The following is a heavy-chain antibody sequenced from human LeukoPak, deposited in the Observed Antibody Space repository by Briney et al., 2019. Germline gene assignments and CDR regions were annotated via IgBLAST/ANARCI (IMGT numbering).Heavy chain of an antibody. CDR1: GGSISSGGYS. V-gene: IGHV4-30-2*01. Sequence: SETLSLTCAVSGGSISSGGYSWSWIRQPPGKGLEWIGYIYHSGSTHYNPSLKSRVTISVDTSKNLFSLKVSSVTAADTAVYYCARGRSNYYGMDVWGQGTTVTVSS. CDR3: ARGRSNYYGMDV. CDR2: IYHSGST. J-gene: IGHJ6*02. D-gene: IGHD1-26*01.